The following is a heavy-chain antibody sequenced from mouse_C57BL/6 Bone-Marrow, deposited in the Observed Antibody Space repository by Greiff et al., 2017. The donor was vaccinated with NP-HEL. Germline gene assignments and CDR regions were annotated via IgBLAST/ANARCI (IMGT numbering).Heavy chain of an antibody. V-gene: IGHV1-64*01. CDR3: ARDYSNYDY. Sequence: QVQLKESGAELVKPGASVKLSCKASGYTFTSYWMHWVKQRPGQGLEWIGMIHPNSGSTNYNEKFKSKATLTVDKSSSTAYMQLSSLTSEDSAVYYCARDYSNYDYWGQGTTLTVSS. J-gene: IGHJ2*01. CDR1: GYTFTSYW. CDR2: IHPNSGST. D-gene: IGHD2-5*01.